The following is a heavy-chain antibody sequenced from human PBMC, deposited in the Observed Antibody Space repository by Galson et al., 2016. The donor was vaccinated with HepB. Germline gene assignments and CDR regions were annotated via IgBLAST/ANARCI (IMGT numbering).Heavy chain of an antibody. V-gene: IGHV4-61*01. CDR1: GPSVSSGNYY. D-gene: IGHD4-11*01. CDR3: ASLTVTTFRGWFYA. J-gene: IGHJ5*02. Sequence: SETLSLTCTVSGPSVSSGNYYWSWIRQPPGKGLEYIGYMYYGGSFNYNPALKSRATISLDTSKQQFSLNLSSVTAADTAIYYCASLTVTTFRGWFYAWGQGTLVTVSS. CDR2: MYYGGSF.